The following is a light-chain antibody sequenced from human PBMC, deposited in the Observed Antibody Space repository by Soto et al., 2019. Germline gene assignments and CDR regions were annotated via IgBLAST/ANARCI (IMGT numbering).Light chain of an antibody. V-gene: IGKV1-27*01. CDR1: QGISNN. CDR3: QKYDSAPLT. J-gene: IGKJ4*01. CDR2: DAS. Sequence: DIQMTQSPSSLSASVGDRVTIACRASQGISNNLAWYQQKVGKVPKLLLYDASTLQSGVPSRFSGSRSGTDFTLTISSLQAEDVATYYCQKYDSAPLTFGGGTKVEIK.